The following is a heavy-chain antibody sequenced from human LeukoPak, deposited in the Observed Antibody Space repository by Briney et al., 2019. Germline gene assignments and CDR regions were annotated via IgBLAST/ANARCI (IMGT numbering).Heavy chain of an antibody. D-gene: IGHD1-1*01. Sequence: SETLSLTCTVSGGSISTYYWSWIRQPPGKGLECIGYMYYSGSTYYSPSLKSRVTISVDTSKNQFSLKLSSVTAADTAVYYCARLEGLIYFDYWGQGTLVTVSS. V-gene: IGHV4-59*04. CDR2: MYYSGST. CDR3: ARLEGLIYFDY. CDR1: GGSISTYY. J-gene: IGHJ4*02.